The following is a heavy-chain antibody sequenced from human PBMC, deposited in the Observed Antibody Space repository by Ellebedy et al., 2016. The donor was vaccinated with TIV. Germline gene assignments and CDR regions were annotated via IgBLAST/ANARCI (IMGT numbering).Heavy chain of an antibody. CDR2: INHSGST. J-gene: IGHJ3*02. V-gene: IGHV4-34*01. Sequence: SETLSLTXAVYGGSFSGYYWSWIRQPPGKGLEWIGEINHSGSTNYNPSLKSRVTISVDTSKNQFSLKLSSVTAADTAVYYCARESAYGSGSYRAFDIWGQGTMVTVSS. CDR3: ARESAYGSGSYRAFDI. D-gene: IGHD3-10*01. CDR1: GGSFSGYY.